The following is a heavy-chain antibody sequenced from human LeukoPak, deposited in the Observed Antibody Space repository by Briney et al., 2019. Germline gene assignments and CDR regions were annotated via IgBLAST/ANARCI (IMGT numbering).Heavy chain of an antibody. CDR2: MNPNSGNT. J-gene: IGHJ5*02. Sequence: ASVKVSCKASGYTFTNYDINWVRQATGQGLEWMGWMNPNSGNTGYAQKFQGRVTITRNTSISTAYMELSSLRSEDTAVYYCARSTGAYGSGSYYPWGQGTLVTVSS. D-gene: IGHD3-10*01. CDR3: ARSTGAYGSGSYYP. CDR1: GYTFTNYD. V-gene: IGHV1-8*01.